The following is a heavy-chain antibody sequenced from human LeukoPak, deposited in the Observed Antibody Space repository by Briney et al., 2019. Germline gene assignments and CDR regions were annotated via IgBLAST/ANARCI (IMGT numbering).Heavy chain of an antibody. CDR2: INGNGAGT. CDR3: ANVDHTVYYDSSGYDSIDY. J-gene: IGHJ4*02. Sequence: PGGSLRLSCAASGFTFNNYAMSWVRQAPGKGLEWVSVINGNGAGTYYADSVKGRFTISRDNSKNTLYLQMNSLRAEDTAVYYCANVDHTVYYDSSGYDSIDYWGQGTLVTVSS. CDR1: GFTFNNYA. D-gene: IGHD3-22*01. V-gene: IGHV3-23*01.